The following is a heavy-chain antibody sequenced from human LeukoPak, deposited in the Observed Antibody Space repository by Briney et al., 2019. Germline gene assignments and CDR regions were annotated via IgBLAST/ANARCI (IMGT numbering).Heavy chain of an antibody. J-gene: IGHJ4*02. CDR3: AKYRPLAGLEY. Sequence: GGSLRLSCVASGFTFSSYAMSWVRQAPGKGLEWLANIKEDGGEKYYVDSVKGRFTISRDNAKNSLYLQMNSLRDKDTAVYYCAKYRPLAGLEYWGQGTLVTVSS. D-gene: IGHD6-19*01. V-gene: IGHV3-7*01. CDR1: GFTFSSYA. CDR2: IKEDGGEK.